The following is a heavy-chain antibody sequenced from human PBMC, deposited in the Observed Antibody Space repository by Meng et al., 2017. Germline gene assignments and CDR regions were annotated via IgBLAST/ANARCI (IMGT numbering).Heavy chain of an antibody. D-gene: IGHD6-25*01. J-gene: IGHJ4*02. CDR2: INPKSGDT. V-gene: IGHV1-2*06. CDR3: ARDEDISAAGKLFGDY. CDR1: GYNFPDYE. Sequence: QGQRVAAVAEVKKPGASVKVSCKPSGYNFPDYEIHWVRRAPGQGLEWMGRINPKSGDTHYAQKFQARVTMTGDTSISTAYMELSGLRSDDTAMYYCARDEDISAAGKLFGDYWGQGTLVTVSS.